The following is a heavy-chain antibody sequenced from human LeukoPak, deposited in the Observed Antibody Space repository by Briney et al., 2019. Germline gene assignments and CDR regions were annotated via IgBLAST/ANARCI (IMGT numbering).Heavy chain of an antibody. D-gene: IGHD1-26*01. CDR2: ISSSSSYI. V-gene: IGHV3-21*01. CDR1: GFTFSSYS. CDR3: ARLVSGSYRWGNYYYYYMDV. Sequence: GGSLRLSCAASGFTFSSYSMNWVRQAPGKGLEWVSSISSSSSYIYYADSVKGRFTISRDNAKNSLYLQMNSLRAEDTAVYYGARLVSGSYRWGNYYYYYMDVWGKGTTVTVSS. J-gene: IGHJ6*03.